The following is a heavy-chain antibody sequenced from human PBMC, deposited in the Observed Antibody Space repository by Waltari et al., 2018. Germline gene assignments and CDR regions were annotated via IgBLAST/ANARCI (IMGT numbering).Heavy chain of an antibody. V-gene: IGHV4-34*01. CDR1: GGSFSGYY. CDR2: INHSGST. Sequence: QVQLQQWGAGLLKPSETLSLTCAVYGGSFSGYYWSWIRQPPGKGLEWIGEINHSGSTNYNPSLKSRVTISVDTSKNQFSLKLSSVTAADTAVYYCARHRVVMEVFYYGMDVWGQGTTVTVSS. D-gene: IGHD3-22*01. CDR3: ARHRVVMEVFYYGMDV. J-gene: IGHJ6*02.